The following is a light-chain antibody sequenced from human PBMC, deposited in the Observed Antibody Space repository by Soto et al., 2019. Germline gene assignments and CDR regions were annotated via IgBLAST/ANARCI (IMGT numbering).Light chain of an antibody. V-gene: IGKV1-39*01. CDR3: QQSYSPPVT. Sequence: DIQLSQSPSSLSASIGDRVTITCRASQTITSYLNWYQHKPGTAPKLLIYTASTLQSGVPPRFSGSGSGTDFTLTITRLQPEDFATYYCQQSYSPPVTFGQGTKLEI. J-gene: IGKJ2*01. CDR2: TAS. CDR1: QTITSY.